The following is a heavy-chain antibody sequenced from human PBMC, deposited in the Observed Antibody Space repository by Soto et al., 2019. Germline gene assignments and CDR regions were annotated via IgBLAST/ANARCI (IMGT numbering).Heavy chain of an antibody. CDR1: GASISSGGYY. J-gene: IGHJ5*02. CDR2: IYYSGST. V-gene: IGHV4-31*03. D-gene: IGHD6-13*01. CDR3: TRSILIRQQLVPNWFDP. Sequence: QVQLQESGPGLVKPSQTLSLTCTVSGASISSGGYYWSWIRQHPGKGLEWIGYIYYSGSTYYNPSLKSRVTIPMDTSENQFSLKLTSVTAADTAVYFCTRSILIRQQLVPNWFDPWGQGTLVTVSS.